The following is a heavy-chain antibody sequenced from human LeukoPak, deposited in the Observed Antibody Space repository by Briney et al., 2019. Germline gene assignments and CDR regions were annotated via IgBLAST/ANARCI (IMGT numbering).Heavy chain of an antibody. CDR3: ARESYGSRSYDYYYYYMDV. CDR2: INHSGST. Sequence: SETLSLTCAVSGGSISSSNWWSWVRQPPGKGLEWIGEINHSGSTNYNPSLKSRVTISVDTSKNQFSLKLSSVTAADTAVYYCARESYGSRSYDYYYYYMDVWGKGTTVTVSS. V-gene: IGHV4-4*02. D-gene: IGHD3-10*01. CDR1: GGSISSSNW. J-gene: IGHJ6*03.